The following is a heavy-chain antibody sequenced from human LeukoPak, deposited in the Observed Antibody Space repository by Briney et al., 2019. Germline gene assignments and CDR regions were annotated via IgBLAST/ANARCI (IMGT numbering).Heavy chain of an antibody. CDR3: ARVEGGLRYFDWLPPSAFDI. Sequence: ASVKVPCKASGYTFTSYDINCVRQATGQGLEWMGWMNPNSGNTGYAQKFQGRVTITRNTSISTAYMELSSLRSEDTAVYYCARVEGGLRYFDWLPPSAFDIWGQGTMVTVSS. CDR2: MNPNSGNT. CDR1: GYTFTSYD. D-gene: IGHD3-9*01. V-gene: IGHV1-8*03. J-gene: IGHJ3*02.